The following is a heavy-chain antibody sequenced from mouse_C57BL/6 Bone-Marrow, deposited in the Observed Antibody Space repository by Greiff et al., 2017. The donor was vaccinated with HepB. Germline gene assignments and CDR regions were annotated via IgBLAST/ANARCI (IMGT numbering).Heavy chain of an antibody. CDR1: GFTFSSYG. J-gene: IGHJ2*01. V-gene: IGHV5-6*01. D-gene: IGHD1-1*01. Sequence: EVKLVESGGDLVKPGGSLKLSCAASGFTFSSYGMSWVRQTPDKRLEWVATISSGGSYTYYPDSVKGRFTISRDNAKNTLYLQMSSLKSEDTAMYYCARHALYGSSSYYFDYWGQGTTLTVSS. CDR3: ARHALYGSSSYYFDY. CDR2: ISSGGSYT.